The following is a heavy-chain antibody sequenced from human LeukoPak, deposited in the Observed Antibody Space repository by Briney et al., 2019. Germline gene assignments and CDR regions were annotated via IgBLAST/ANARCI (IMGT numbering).Heavy chain of an antibody. D-gene: IGHD3-3*01. V-gene: IGHV4-34*01. CDR3: ARVTASYDFWSGYRGLNWFDP. CDR1: GGSFSGYY. Sequence: SETLSLTCAVYGGSFSGYYWSWIRQPPGKGLEWIGEINHSGSTNYNPSLKSRVTISVDTSKNQFSLKLSSVTAADTAVYYSARVTASYDFWSGYRGLNWFDPWGQGTLVTVSS. CDR2: INHSGST. J-gene: IGHJ5*02.